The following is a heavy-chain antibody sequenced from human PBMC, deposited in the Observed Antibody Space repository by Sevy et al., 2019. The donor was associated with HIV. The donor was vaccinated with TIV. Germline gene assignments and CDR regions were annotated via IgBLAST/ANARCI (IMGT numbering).Heavy chain of an antibody. CDR3: AKASEGFLEWLLYEHYYYYGMDV. CDR2: ISYDGSNK. J-gene: IGHJ6*02. Sequence: GGSLRLSCAASGFTFSSYGMHWVRQAPGKGLEWVAVISYDGSNKYYADSVKGRFTISRDNSKNTLYLQMNSLRAEDTAVYYCAKASEGFLEWLLYEHYYYYGMDVWGQGTTVTVSS. CDR1: GFTFSSYG. V-gene: IGHV3-30*18. D-gene: IGHD3-3*01.